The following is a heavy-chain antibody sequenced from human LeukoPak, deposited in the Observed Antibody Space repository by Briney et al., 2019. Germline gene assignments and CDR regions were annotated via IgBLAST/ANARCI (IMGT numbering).Heavy chain of an antibody. D-gene: IGHD6-19*01. CDR1: GIIFSNSA. J-gene: IGHJ4*02. V-gene: IGHV3-23*01. CDR3: AKAGTQQWLLFVGVY. Sequence: PGGSLRLSCVPSGIIFSNSALNWVRQAPGKGLEWVSTITKSGDQTHYADSVKGRFTISRDISKNTLYLQMNSLRVEDTAMYYCAKAGTQQWLLFVGVYWGQGALVTVSS. CDR2: ITKSGDQT.